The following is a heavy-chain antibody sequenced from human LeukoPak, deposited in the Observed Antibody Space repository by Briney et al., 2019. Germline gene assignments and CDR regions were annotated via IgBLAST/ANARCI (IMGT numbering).Heavy chain of an antibody. V-gene: IGHV1-2*02. J-gene: IGHJ4*02. CDR1: GYIFSGYY. D-gene: IGHD5-24*01. Sequence: GASVKVSCKASGYIFSGYYMHWVRQAPGQGLEWLGWLNPNSGDTDFAQSFQGRVTMTRDTSISTAYMELSRLTSDDTAVYYCYRGRPLGTSTDVLHDHWGQGTLVTVSS. CDR2: LNPNSGDT. CDR3: YRGRPLGTSTDVLHDH.